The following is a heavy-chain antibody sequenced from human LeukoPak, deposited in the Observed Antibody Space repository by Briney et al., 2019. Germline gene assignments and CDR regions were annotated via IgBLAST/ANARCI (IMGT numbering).Heavy chain of an antibody. CDR2: IYPGESDT. V-gene: IGHV5-51*01. Sequence: GESLKISCNGFGYSFTSYWNGWGPQMPGEGLEWMGIIYPGESDTRYSPSFQGQVTNSADKSISPANLQWSSVKATDTAMYYCARHSGNAYSSRMGYWGQGTLVTVSS. D-gene: IGHD6-13*01. CDR3: ARHSGNAYSSRMGY. CDR1: GYSFTSYW. J-gene: IGHJ4*02.